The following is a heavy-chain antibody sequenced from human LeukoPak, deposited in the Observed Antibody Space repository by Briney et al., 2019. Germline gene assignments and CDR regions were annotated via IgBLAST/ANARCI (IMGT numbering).Heavy chain of an antibody. CDR1: GFTFSSYA. CDR2: ISSGGDNK. D-gene: IGHD5-18*01. Sequence: PGGSLRLSCAASGFTFSSYAMHWVRQAPGKGLEWVAFISSGGDNKYYADSVKGRFSISRDNPKNTLYLQMNSLSAEDAAVFYCGREPSGNNYGYVDYWGQGTRVTVSS. J-gene: IGHJ4*02. CDR3: GREPSGNNYGYVDY. V-gene: IGHV3-30-3*01.